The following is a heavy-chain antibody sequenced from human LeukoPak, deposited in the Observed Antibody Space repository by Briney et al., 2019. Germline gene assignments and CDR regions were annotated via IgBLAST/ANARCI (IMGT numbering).Heavy chain of an antibody. CDR2: INPSGGST. D-gene: IGHD6-13*01. CDR1: GYTFTIYY. Sequence: ASVKVSCKASGYTFTIYYMHWVRQAPGQGLEWMGIINPSGGSTSYAQKFQGRVTMTRDMSTTTVYMELSSLRSEDTAVYYCAKEPRGSSSRVIYFDYWGQGTLVTVSS. J-gene: IGHJ4*02. V-gene: IGHV1-46*01. CDR3: AKEPRGSSSRVIYFDY.